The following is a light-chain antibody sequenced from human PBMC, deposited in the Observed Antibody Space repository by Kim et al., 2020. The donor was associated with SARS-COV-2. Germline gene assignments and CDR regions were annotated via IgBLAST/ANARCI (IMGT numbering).Light chain of an antibody. V-gene: IGLV3-1*01. CDR1: KLGDKY. CDR2: QDS. J-gene: IGLJ2*01. Sequence: SYELTQPPSVSVSPGQTASITCSGDKLGDKYACWYQQKPGQSPVLVIYQDSKRPSGIPERFSGSNSGNTATLTISGTQAMDEDDYYCQAWASSTVVFGGG. CDR3: QAWASSTVV.